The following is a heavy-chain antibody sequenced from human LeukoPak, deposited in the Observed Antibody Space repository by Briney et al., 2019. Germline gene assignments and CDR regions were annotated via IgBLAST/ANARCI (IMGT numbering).Heavy chain of an antibody. V-gene: IGHV4-59*08. CDR1: GGSISSYY. J-gene: IGHJ4*02. CDR2: IYYSGST. CDR3: ARLGSYYYDSSGYYYEGYFFDY. Sequence: SETLSLTCTVSGGSISSYYWSWIRQPPGKGLEWIGYIYYSGSTNYNPSLKSRVTISVDTSKNQFSLKLSSVTAADTAVYYCARLGSYYYDSSGYYYEGYFFDYWGQGTLVTASS. D-gene: IGHD3-22*01.